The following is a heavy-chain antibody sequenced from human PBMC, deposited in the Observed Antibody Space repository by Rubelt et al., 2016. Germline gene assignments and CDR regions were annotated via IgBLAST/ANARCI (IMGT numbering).Heavy chain of an antibody. D-gene: IGHD2-15*01. V-gene: IGHV4-38-2*02. J-gene: IGHJ6*02. Sequence: QVQLQESGPGLVKPSETLSLTCTVSGYSISSGYYWGWIRQPPGKGLEWIGSIYHSGSTYYNPSLRSRVTIAVDTSKKQFSLKPNSVTAADTAVYYCACRIGYYGVDVWGQGTTVTVS. CDR1: GYSISSGYY. CDR3: ACRIGYYGVDV. CDR2: IYHSGST.